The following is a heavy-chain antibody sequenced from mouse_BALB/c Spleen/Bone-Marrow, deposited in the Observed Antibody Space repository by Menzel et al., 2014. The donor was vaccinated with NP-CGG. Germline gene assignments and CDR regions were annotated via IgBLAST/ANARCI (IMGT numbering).Heavy chain of an antibody. CDR3: TRYGNSHYYAMDY. V-gene: IGHV1-69*02. Sequence: QVQLQQSGAELVRPGASVKLSCRASGYTFTSYWINWVKQRPGQGLERIGNMYPSDSYTNYNQRFKVKATLTVDKSSSTAYMQLSSPTSEDSAVYYCTRYGNSHYYAMDYWGQGTSVTVSS. CDR2: MYPSDSYT. D-gene: IGHD1-1*01. CDR1: GYTFTSYW. J-gene: IGHJ4*01.